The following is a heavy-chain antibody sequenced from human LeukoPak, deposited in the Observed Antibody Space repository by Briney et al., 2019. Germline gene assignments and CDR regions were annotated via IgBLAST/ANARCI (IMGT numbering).Heavy chain of an antibody. D-gene: IGHD3-10*01. CDR3: ASGYYGSGSPLPFDY. Sequence: SVTVSCKASGGTFSSYAISWVRQAPGQGLEWMGRIIPILGIANYAQKFQGRVTITADKSTSTAYMELSSLRSEDTAVYYCASGYYGSGSPLPFDYWGQGTLVTVSS. V-gene: IGHV1-69*04. J-gene: IGHJ4*02. CDR2: IIPILGIA. CDR1: GGTFSSYA.